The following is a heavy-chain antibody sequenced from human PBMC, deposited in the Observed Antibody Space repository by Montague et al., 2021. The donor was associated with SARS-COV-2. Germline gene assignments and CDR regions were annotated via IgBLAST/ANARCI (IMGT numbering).Heavy chain of an antibody. D-gene: IGHD6-19*01. J-gene: IGHJ4*02. CDR3: ARDSSGWSRFDY. CDR1: GGSISSSNW. CDR2: IYHSGST. Sequence: SETLSLTCAVSGGSISSSNWWSWVRQPPGKGLEWIGEIYHSGSTNYNPSLKSRVTISVDKSKNRFSLKLSSVTAADTAVYYCARDSSGWSRFDYWGQGTLVTVSS. V-gene: IGHV4-4*02.